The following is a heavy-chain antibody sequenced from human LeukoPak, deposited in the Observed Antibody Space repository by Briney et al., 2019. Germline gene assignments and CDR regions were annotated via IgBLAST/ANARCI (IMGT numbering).Heavy chain of an antibody. CDR2: ISAYNGNT. D-gene: IGHD6-13*01. CDR1: GYTFTSYG. J-gene: IGHJ4*02. V-gene: IGHV1-18*01. CDR3: AREESSSWCFGSGDY. Sequence: ASVKVSCKASGYTFTSYGISWVRQAPGQGLEWMGWISAYNGNTNYAQKLQGRVTMTTDTSTSTAYMELRSLRSDDTAVYYCAREESSSWCFGSGDYWGQGTLVTVSS.